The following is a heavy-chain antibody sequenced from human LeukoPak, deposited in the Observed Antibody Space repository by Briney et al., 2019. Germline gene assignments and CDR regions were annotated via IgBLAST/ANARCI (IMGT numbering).Heavy chain of an antibody. CDR2: TCYRSKWYS. CDR1: GDSVSSNSAA. Sequence: SQTLSLICAISGDSVSSNSAAWHWFTQSPSRGLEWLGKTCYRSKWYSHYAVSVKSRITINPDTSKNQYSLQLNSVTPEDTAVYYCTRGLHWAFDYWGQGTLVTVSS. J-gene: IGHJ4*02. D-gene: IGHD7-27*01. V-gene: IGHV6-1*01. CDR3: TRGLHWAFDY.